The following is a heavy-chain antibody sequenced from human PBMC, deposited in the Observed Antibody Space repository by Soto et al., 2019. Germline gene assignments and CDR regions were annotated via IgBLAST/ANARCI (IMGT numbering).Heavy chain of an antibody. J-gene: IGHJ4*02. CDR2: IIPIFGTA. CDR3: ARRKGYCSGGSCYSLDY. V-gene: IGHV1-69*06. D-gene: IGHD2-15*01. CDR1: GGTFSSYA. Sequence: QVQLVQSGAEVEKPGSSVKVSCKASGGTFSSYAISWVRQAPGQGLEWMGGIIPIFGTANYAQKFQGRVTITADKSTSTAYMELSSLRSEDTAVYYCARRKGYCSGGSCYSLDYWGQGTLVTVSS.